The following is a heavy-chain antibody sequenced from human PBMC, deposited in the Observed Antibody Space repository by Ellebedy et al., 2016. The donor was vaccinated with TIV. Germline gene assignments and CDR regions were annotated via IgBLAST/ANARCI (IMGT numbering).Heavy chain of an antibody. D-gene: IGHD3-10*01. J-gene: IGHJ4*02. V-gene: IGHV3-48*02. Sequence: GESLKISCAASGFTFSSYSMNWVRQAPGKGLEWVSYISSSSSTIYYPDSVKGRFTIARDNAKNSLYLQMNSLGDEDTAVYYCARGLTIYYFDYWGQGTLVTVSS. CDR3: ARGLTIYYFDY. CDR2: ISSSSSTI. CDR1: GFTFSSYS.